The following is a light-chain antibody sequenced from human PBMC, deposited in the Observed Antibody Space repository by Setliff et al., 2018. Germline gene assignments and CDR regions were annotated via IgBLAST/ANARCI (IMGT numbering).Light chain of an antibody. J-gene: IGLJ2*01. CDR3: ATWDDSLSGIV. CDR1: TSNVGSNP. CDR2: NNN. Sequence: QSVLTQPPSASGTPGQGVTFSCSGSTSNVGSNPANWYQHLPGTAPKLLIYNNNQRPSGVPDRFSGSKSGTSASLAISGLQSEDEADYYCATWDDSLSGIVFGGGTK. V-gene: IGLV1-44*01.